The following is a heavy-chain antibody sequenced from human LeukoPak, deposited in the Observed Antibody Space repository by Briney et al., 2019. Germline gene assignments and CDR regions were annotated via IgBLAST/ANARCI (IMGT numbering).Heavy chain of an antibody. J-gene: IGHJ4*02. D-gene: IGHD6-13*01. V-gene: IGHV4-30-2*01. CDR3: ASSWYEGFDY. Sequence: PSETLSLTCTVSGGSISSGGYYWSWIRQPPGKGLEWIGYIYHSGSTYYNPSLKSRVTISVDRSKNQFSLKLSSVTAADTAVYYCASSWYEGFDYWGQGTLVTVSS. CDR2: IYHSGST. CDR1: GGSISSGGYY.